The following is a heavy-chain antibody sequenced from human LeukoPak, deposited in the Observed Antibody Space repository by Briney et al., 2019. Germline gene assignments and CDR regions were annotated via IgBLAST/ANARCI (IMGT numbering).Heavy chain of an antibody. D-gene: IGHD2-15*01. V-gene: IGHV3-74*01. J-gene: IGHJ3*02. CDR1: GXTFSNYW. Sequence: PGGSLRLSCAASGXTFSNYWVHWVRQVPGKGLVWVSHINSDGRNINYADSVKGRFTISRDNAKNTLYLQMNSPRAEDTALYYCAREMYCSGGSCYGDAFDIWGQGTMVTVSS. CDR3: AREMYCSGGSCYGDAFDI. CDR2: INSDGRNI.